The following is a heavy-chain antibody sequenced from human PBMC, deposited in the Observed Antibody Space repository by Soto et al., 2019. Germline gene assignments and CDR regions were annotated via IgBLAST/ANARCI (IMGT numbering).Heavy chain of an antibody. J-gene: IGHJ4*02. CDR3: ASRSSGWYFDY. Sequence: EVQLLESGGGLVQPGGSPRLSCAASGFTFSSYAMNWVRQGPGKGLEWVSVISGSGGSTYYADSVKGRFTISRDNSKNTLYLQMNSLRAEDTAVYYCASRSSGWYFDYWGQGPLVTVSS. CDR2: ISGSGGST. D-gene: IGHD6-19*01. CDR1: GFTFSSYA. V-gene: IGHV3-23*01.